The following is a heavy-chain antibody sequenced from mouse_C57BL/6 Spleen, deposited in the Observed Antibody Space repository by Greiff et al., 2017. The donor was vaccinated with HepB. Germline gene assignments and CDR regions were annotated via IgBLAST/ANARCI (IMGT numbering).Heavy chain of an antibody. CDR3: GRGGMIYDYYAMDY. J-gene: IGHJ4*01. V-gene: IGHV10-1*01. CDR1: GFSFNTYA. CDR2: IRSKSNNYAT. D-gene: IGHD1-3*01. Sequence: EVMLVESGGGLVQPKGSLKLSCAASGFSFNTYAMNWVRQAPGKGLEWVARIRSKSNNYATYYADSVKDRFNISRDDSESMLYLQMNNLKTEDTAMYYCGRGGMIYDYYAMDYWGQGTSVTVSS.